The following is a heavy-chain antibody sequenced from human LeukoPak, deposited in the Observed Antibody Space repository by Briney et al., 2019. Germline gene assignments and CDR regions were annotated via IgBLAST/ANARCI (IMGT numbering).Heavy chain of an antibody. Sequence: PGGSLRLSCAASGFTVSSNYMSWVRQAPVKGLEWVSVIYSGGSTYYADSVKGRFTISRDNSKNTLYLQMNSLRAEDTAVYYCAREPTGYYFDYWGQGTLVTVSS. CDR1: GFTVSSNY. D-gene: IGHD3-10*01. J-gene: IGHJ4*02. CDR2: IYSGGST. V-gene: IGHV3-66*01. CDR3: AREPTGYYFDY.